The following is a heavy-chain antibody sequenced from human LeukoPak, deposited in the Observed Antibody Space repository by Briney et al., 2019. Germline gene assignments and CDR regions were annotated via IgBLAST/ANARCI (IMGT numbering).Heavy chain of an antibody. Sequence: PAETLCLTCTVSGGSITSSSYYWSWIRQPPGKGLEWIGEINHSGSTNYNPSLKSRVTISVDTSKNQFSLKLSSVTAADTAVYYCARVSAAPGTYYYYGMDVWGQGTTVPVSS. V-gene: IGHV4-39*07. CDR1: GGSITSSSYY. CDR2: INHSGST. D-gene: IGHD6-13*01. CDR3: ARVSAAPGTYYYYGMDV. J-gene: IGHJ6*01.